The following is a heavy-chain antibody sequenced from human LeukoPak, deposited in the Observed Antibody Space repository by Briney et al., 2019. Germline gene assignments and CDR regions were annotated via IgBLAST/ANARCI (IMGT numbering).Heavy chain of an antibody. J-gene: IGHJ3*02. CDR2: INHSGST. V-gene: IGHV4-34*01. CDR1: GGSFSGYY. Sequence: SETLSLTCAVYGGSFSGYYWSWIRQPPGKGLEWIGEINHSGSTNYNPSLKSRVTISVDTSKNQFSLKLSSVTAADTAVYYCARHLVADDAFDIWGQGTMVTVSS. D-gene: IGHD3-10*01. CDR3: ARHLVADDAFDI.